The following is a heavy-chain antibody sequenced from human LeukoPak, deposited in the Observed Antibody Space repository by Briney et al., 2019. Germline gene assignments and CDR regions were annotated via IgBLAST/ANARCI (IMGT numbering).Heavy chain of an antibody. J-gene: IGHJ4*02. CDR1: GDSISTYC. D-gene: IGHD1-1*01. CDR2: VYHSGTT. Sequence: SETLSLTCTVSGDSISTYCCCWIRQTPGKGLEWIGSVYHSGTTYHNPSLKSRVTMSVDTSKNQFSLTLTSVTAADTALYYCTRELAGTTVEDWGQGTLVTVSS. CDR3: TRELAGTTVED. V-gene: IGHV4-38-2*02.